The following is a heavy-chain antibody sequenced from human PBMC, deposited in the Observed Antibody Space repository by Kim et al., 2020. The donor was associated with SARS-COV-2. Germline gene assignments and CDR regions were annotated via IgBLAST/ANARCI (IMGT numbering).Heavy chain of an antibody. CDR3: TRDYTGFGELYYYYGMDV. Sequence: GGSLRLSCTASGFTFGDYAMSWVRQAPGKGLEWVGFIRSKAYGGTTEYAASVKGRFTISRDDSKSIAYLQMNSLKTEDTAVYYCTRDYTGFGELYYYYGMDVWGQGTTVTVSS. J-gene: IGHJ6*02. CDR1: GFTFGDYA. D-gene: IGHD3-10*01. CDR2: IRSKAYGGTT. V-gene: IGHV3-49*04.